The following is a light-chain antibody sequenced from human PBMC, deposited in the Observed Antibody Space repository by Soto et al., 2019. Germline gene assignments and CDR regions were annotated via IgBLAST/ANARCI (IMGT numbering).Light chain of an antibody. Sequence: EIVLTQSPGTLSLSPGERATLSCRASQSVSRSYLAWYQQKPGQTPRLLFYGASSMATGIPDRFSGSGSGTDFPPTISRLEPEDSAVYYCQQYGSSPFTFGPGTKVDIK. CDR3: QQYGSSPFT. CDR1: QSVSRSY. J-gene: IGKJ3*01. CDR2: GAS. V-gene: IGKV3-20*01.